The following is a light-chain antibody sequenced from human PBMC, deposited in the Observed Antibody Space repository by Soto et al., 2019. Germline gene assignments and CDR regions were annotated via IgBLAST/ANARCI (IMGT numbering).Light chain of an antibody. J-gene: IGKJ1*01. Sequence: EIVMTQSPATLSVSPGERATLSCRASQSVRSNLAWYQENPGQPHRPLMYGASTRATGISARFSGSGSGTEFTVTISRLQDEDFEVYFCQQYSNWPSFGQGTKVEIK. CDR2: GAS. CDR1: QSVRSN. V-gene: IGKV3-15*01. CDR3: QQYSNWPS.